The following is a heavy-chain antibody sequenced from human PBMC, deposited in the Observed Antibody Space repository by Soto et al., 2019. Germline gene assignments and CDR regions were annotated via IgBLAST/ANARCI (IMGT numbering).Heavy chain of an antibody. Sequence: EVQLVESGGGLVKPGGSLRLSCEDSGFTFSSYTMNWVRRAPGKGLXWVSSISSRSTNTHYADSVRGRFTISRDNAKRSLYLQMNSLRAEDTAVYYCARGPLYYFDYWGQGTLVTVSS. V-gene: IGHV3-21*02. J-gene: IGHJ4*02. CDR3: ARGPLYYFDY. CDR2: ISSRSTNT. CDR1: GFTFSSYT.